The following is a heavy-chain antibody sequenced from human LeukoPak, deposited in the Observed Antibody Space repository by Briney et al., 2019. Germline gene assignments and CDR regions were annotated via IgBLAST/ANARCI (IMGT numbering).Heavy chain of an antibody. Sequence: SETLSLTCTVSGGSINSYYWSWIRQPPGKGLQWIGCIHYSGSTNYNPSLKSRVTISVDTSKNQFSLKLSSVTAADTAVYYCARQMNYYDSSGFYHRKPFDYWGQGTLVTVSP. CDR3: ARQMNYYDSSGFYHRKPFDY. CDR1: GGSINSYY. D-gene: IGHD3-22*01. CDR2: IHYSGST. J-gene: IGHJ4*02. V-gene: IGHV4-59*08.